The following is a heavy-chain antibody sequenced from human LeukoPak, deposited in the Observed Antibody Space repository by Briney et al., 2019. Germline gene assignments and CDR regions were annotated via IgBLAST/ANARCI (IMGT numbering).Heavy chain of an antibody. Sequence: SETLSLTCAVYGGTFSGYYWSWIRLPPGKGLEWIGEINHSGSTNYNPSLKSRVTISVDTSKNQFSLKLSSVTAADTAVYYCARAGYSYGSYYYYYMDVWGKGTTVTVSS. J-gene: IGHJ6*03. CDR1: GGTFSGYY. V-gene: IGHV4-34*01. CDR2: INHSGST. CDR3: ARAGYSYGSYYYYYMDV. D-gene: IGHD5-18*01.